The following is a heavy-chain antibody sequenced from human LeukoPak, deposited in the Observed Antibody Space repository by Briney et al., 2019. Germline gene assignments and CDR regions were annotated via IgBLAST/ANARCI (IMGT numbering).Heavy chain of an antibody. D-gene: IGHD6-13*01. V-gene: IGHV1-8*01. CDR1: GYTFTSYD. Sequence: ASVEVSCKASGYTFTSYDINWVRQATGQGLEWMGWMNPNSGNTGYAQKFQGRVTMTRNTSISTAYMELSSLRSEDTAVYYCARAAPRSSSIETYYFDYWGQGTLVTVSS. CDR2: MNPNSGNT. J-gene: IGHJ4*02. CDR3: ARAAPRSSSIETYYFDY.